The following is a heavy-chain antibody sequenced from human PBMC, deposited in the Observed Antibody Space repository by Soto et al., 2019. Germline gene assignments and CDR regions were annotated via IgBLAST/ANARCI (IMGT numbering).Heavy chain of an antibody. CDR1: GGTFSSYA. Sequence: SVKVSCKASGGTFSSYAISWVRQAPGQGLEWMGGIIPIFGTANYAQKFQGRVTITADESTSTAYMELSSLRSEDTAVYYCARGDRGYSYGGPPTGIHYWGQGTLVTVSS. CDR2: IIPIFGTA. V-gene: IGHV1-69*13. J-gene: IGHJ4*02. D-gene: IGHD5-18*01. CDR3: ARGDRGYSYGGPPTGIHY.